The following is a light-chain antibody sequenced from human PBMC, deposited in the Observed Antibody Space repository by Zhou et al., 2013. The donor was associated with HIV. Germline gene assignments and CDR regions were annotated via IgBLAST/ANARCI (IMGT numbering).Light chain of an antibody. CDR3: QQLNSFS. J-gene: IGKJ2*01. V-gene: IGKV1-9*01. CDR1: QGISSY. Sequence: DIQLTQSPSLLSASVGDRVTITCRASQGISSYLAWYQQKPGKAPKLLIYAASTLQSGVPSRFSGSGSGTEFTLTISSLQPEDFATYYCQQLNSFSFGQGTKLEIK. CDR2: AAS.